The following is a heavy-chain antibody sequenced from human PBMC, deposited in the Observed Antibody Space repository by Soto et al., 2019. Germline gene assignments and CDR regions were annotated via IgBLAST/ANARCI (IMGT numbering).Heavy chain of an antibody. Sequence: HPGGSLRLSCAASGFTFSSYGMHWVRQAPGKGLEWVAVIWYDGSNKYYADSVKGRFTISRDNSKNTLYLQMNSLRAEDTAVYYCARDSAIFGVVITGPFDYWGQGTLVTVSS. CDR3: ARDSAIFGVVITGPFDY. CDR1: GFTFSSYG. J-gene: IGHJ4*02. CDR2: IWYDGSNK. D-gene: IGHD3-3*01. V-gene: IGHV3-33*01.